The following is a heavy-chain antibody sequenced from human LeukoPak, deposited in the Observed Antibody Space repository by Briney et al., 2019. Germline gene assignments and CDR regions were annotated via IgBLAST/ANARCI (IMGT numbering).Heavy chain of an antibody. J-gene: IGHJ4*02. CDR2: IIPIFGEA. CDR1: GYTFTSYY. Sequence: GASVKVSCKASGYTFTSYYMHWVRQAPGQGLEWMGGIIPIFGEANYALDFQGRVTIIADESTSTAYMELSSLRYEDTAVYYCARGAGDYVWGSYRPFDDWGQGTLVTVSS. V-gene: IGHV1-69*13. CDR3: ARGAGDYVWGSYRPFDD. D-gene: IGHD3-16*02.